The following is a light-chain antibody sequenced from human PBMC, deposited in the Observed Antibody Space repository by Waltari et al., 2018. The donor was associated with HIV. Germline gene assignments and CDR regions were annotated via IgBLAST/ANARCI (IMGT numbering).Light chain of an antibody. CDR2: EVS. J-gene: IGLJ2*01. CDR1: TRDVGSSHS. Sequence: QSALTQPASVSGSPGQSITISCTGTTRDVGSSHSLSWYPQPPRKAPKLMIFEVSNRASGISDRFSDSKSGNTASLTISGLRADDEADYYCSSLTTTNTLIFGGGTKVTVL. V-gene: IGLV2-14*01. CDR3: SSLTTTNTLI.